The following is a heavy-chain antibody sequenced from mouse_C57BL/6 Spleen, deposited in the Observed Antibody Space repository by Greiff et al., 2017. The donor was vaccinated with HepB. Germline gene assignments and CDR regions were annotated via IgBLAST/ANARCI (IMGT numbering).Heavy chain of an antibody. CDR3: ASDYDVDYAMDY. V-gene: IGHV1-22*01. CDR1: GYTFTDYN. D-gene: IGHD2-4*01. J-gene: IGHJ4*01. Sequence: VQLQQSGPELVKPGASVKMSCKASGYTFTDYNMHWVKQSHGKSLEWIGYINPNNGGTSYNQKFKGKATLTVNKSSSTAYMELRSLTSEDSAVYYCASDYDVDYAMDYWGQGTSVTVSS. CDR2: INPNNGGT.